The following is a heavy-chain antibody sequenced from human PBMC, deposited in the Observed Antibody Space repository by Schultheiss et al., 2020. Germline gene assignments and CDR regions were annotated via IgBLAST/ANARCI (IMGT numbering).Heavy chain of an antibody. CDR3: ARARRRIAAAGSGYFGYSSGWTLSYYFDY. Sequence: GGSLRLSCAASGFTFSRYWMTWVRQAPGKGLEWVANIKQDGSEKSYVDSVKGRFTISRDNAKNSLYLQMNSLRAEDTGVYYCARARRRIAAAGSGYFGYSSGWTLSYYFDYWGQGTLVTVSS. J-gene: IGHJ4*02. V-gene: IGHV3-7*01. D-gene: IGHD6-19*01. CDR2: IKQDGSEK. CDR1: GFTFSRYW.